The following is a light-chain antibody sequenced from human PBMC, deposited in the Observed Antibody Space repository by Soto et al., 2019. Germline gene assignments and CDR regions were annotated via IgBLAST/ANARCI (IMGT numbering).Light chain of an antibody. V-gene: IGKV3-11*01. CDR1: QSVSSY. Sequence: EIVLTQSPATLSLSPGERATLSCRASQSVSSYLPSYQHKPGQAPRLLIYDSSNRATGIPARFSGSEPGTDCTLTISSLEPEDFAVYYCQQRSNWPLTFGGGTKVEIK. CDR2: DSS. J-gene: IGKJ4*01. CDR3: QQRSNWPLT.